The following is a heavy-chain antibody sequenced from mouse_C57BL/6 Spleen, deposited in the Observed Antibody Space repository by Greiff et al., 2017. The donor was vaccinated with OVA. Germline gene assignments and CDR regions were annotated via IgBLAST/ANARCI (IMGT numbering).Heavy chain of an antibody. CDR1: GFTFSDYY. V-gene: IGHV5-16*01. J-gene: IGHJ4*01. Sequence: EVKLMESEGGLVQPGSSMKLSCTASGFTFSDYYMAWVRQVPEKGLEWVANINYDGSSTYYLDSLKSRFIISRDNAKNILYLQMSSLKSEDTATYYCARFYERDYAMDYWGQGTSVTVSS. CDR3: ARFYERDYAMDY. D-gene: IGHD2-3*01. CDR2: INYDGSST.